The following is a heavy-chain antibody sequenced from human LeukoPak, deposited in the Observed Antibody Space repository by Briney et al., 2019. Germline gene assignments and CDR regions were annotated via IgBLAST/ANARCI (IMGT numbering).Heavy chain of an antibody. CDR1: GFTFSSYG. V-gene: IGHV3-20*04. Sequence: GGSLRLSCAASGFTFSSYGMHWVRQAPGKGLEWVSGINWNGGSTGYADSVKGRFTISRDNAKNSLYLQMNSLRAEDTAIYYCARDNYSGSRYFDHWGQGTLVTVSS. CDR3: ARDNYSGSRYFDH. D-gene: IGHD1-26*01. J-gene: IGHJ4*02. CDR2: INWNGGST.